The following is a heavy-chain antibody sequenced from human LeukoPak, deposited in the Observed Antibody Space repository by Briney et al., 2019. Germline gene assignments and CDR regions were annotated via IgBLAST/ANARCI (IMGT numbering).Heavy chain of an antibody. CDR3: ARDYYDSSGYIFFDY. D-gene: IGHD3-22*01. Sequence: GASVKVSCKASGYTFSSYAMHWVRQAPGQRLEWMGWINAGNGNTKYSQKFQGRVTMTRDTSASTAYMELSSLRSEDTAVYYCARDYYDSSGYIFFDYWGQGTLVTVSS. CDR1: GYTFSSYA. J-gene: IGHJ4*02. CDR2: INAGNGNT. V-gene: IGHV1-3*01.